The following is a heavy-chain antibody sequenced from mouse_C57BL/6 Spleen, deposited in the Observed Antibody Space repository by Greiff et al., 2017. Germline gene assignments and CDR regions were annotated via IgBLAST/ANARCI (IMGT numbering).Heavy chain of an antibody. CDR3: AREEDGYYLYFDY. J-gene: IGHJ2*01. D-gene: IGHD2-3*01. Sequence: QVQLKESGAELVKPGASVKISCKASGYAFSSYWMNWVKQRPGKGLEWIGQIYPGDGDTNYNGKFKGKATLTADKSSSTAYMQLSSLTSEDSAVYFCAREEDGYYLYFDYWGQGTTLTVSS. CDR1: GYAFSSYW. CDR2: IYPGDGDT. V-gene: IGHV1-80*01.